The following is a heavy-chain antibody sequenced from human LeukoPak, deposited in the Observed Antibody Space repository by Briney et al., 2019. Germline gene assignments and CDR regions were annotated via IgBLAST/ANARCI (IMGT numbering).Heavy chain of an antibody. J-gene: IGHJ4*02. V-gene: IGHV4-39*01. CDR2: IYYSGST. CDR3: ARPRDSSGYYPYVFDR. D-gene: IGHD3-22*01. Sequence: SETLALTCTVSGCSFRSSSNHWGWIRQPPGKGLEWIGSIYYSGSTYYNPSLKSRVTISVDTSKNQFSLNLNSVTAADTAVYYCARPRDSSGYYPYVFDRWGQGALVTVSS. CDR1: GCSFRSSSNH.